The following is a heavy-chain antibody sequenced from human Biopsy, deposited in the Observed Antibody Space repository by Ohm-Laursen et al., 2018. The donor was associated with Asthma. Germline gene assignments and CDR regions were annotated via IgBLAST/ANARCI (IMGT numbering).Heavy chain of an antibody. CDR2: IYYSGRT. CDR3: ARAVSSSSYWYFDL. CDR1: GDAMSTSGSY. V-gene: IGHV4-39*02. Sequence: GTLSLTCIVSGDAMSTSGSYWGWIRQSPGKGLEWIGSIYYSGRTYYNPSLESRVTISADTSTTHFSLKETSVTAADTAVYYCARAVSSSSYWYFDLWGRGDLVTVSS. J-gene: IGHJ2*01. D-gene: IGHD6-6*01.